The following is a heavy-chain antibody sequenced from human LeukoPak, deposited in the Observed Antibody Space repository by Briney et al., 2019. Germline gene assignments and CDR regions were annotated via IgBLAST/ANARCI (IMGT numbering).Heavy chain of an antibody. V-gene: IGHV3-23*01. CDR3: ARDRLPRKEQRWLQSLAFDF. CDR2: ISGSGGST. CDR1: GFTFSSYA. J-gene: IGHJ3*01. Sequence: PGGSLRLSCAASGFTFSSYAMSWVRQAPGKGLEWVSAISGSGGSTYYADSVKGRFTISRDNSKSTVHLQMNSLGVDDTALYFCARDRLPRKEQRWLQSLAFDFWGQGTLVTVSS. D-gene: IGHD5-24*01.